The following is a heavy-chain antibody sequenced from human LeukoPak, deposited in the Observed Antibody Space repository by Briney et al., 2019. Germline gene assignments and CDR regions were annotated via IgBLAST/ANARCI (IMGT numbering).Heavy chain of an antibody. CDR1: GGSFSGYY. Sequence: SETLSLTCAVYGGSFSGYYWGWIRQPPGKGLEWIGEINHSGSTNYNPSLKSRVTISVDTSKNQFSLKLSSVTAADTAVYYCARRTGYYTYYFDYWGQGTLVTVSS. J-gene: IGHJ4*02. CDR3: ARRTGYYTYYFDY. CDR2: INHSGST. V-gene: IGHV4-34*01. D-gene: IGHD3-9*01.